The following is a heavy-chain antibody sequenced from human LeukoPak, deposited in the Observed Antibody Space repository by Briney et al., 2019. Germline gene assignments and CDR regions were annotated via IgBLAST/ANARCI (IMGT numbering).Heavy chain of an antibody. J-gene: IGHJ4*02. CDR1: GGSFSGYY. CDR2: INHSGST. CDR3: ARGSDVTMITLDY. D-gene: IGHD3-22*01. V-gene: IGHV4-34*01. Sequence: PSETLSLTCAVYGGSFSGYYWSWVRQPPGKGLEWISEINHSGSTNYNPSLKSRVTISVDTSKNQFSLKLSSVTAADTAVYYCARGSDVTMITLDYWGQGTLVTVSS.